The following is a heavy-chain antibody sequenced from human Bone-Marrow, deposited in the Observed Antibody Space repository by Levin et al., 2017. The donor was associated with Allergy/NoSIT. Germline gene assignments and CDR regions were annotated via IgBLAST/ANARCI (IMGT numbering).Heavy chain of an antibody. D-gene: IGHD5-12*01. Sequence: GGSLRLSCAASGFTFDDSAMHWIRQAPGKGLEWVSGITWNGETLGYVDSVKGRFTVSRDNAKNSLYLQMDSLRVEDTALYYCAKGYRWLLVFDHWGQGALVTVSS. CDR2: ITWNGETL. V-gene: IGHV3-9*01. J-gene: IGHJ4*02. CDR1: GFTFDDSA. CDR3: AKGYRWLLVFDH.